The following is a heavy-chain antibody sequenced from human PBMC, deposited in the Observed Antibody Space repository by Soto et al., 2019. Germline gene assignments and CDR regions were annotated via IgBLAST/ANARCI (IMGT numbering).Heavy chain of an antibody. CDR3: AAPLGYCSGGSCYSGSAFDI. CDR1: GYTFTGYY. CDR2: INPSGGGT. Sequence: ASVKVSCKASGYTFTGYYMHWVRQAPGQGLEWMGIINPSGGGTSYAQKFQGRVTMTRDTSTSTVYMELSSLRSEDTAVYYCAAPLGYCSGGSCYSGSAFDIWGQGTMVTVSS. J-gene: IGHJ3*02. D-gene: IGHD2-15*01. V-gene: IGHV1-46*01.